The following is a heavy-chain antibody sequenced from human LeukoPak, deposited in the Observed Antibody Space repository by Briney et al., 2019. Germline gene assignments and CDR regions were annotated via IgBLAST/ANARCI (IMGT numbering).Heavy chain of an antibody. CDR2: IYPGDSDT. Sequence: GESLQISCKGSGYSFTSYWIGWVRQMPGKGLEWMGIIYPGDSDTRYSPSFQGQVTISADKSISTAYLQWSSLKASDTAMYYCARATYYYDSSGHDAFDIWGQGTMVTVSS. CDR1: GYSFTSYW. CDR3: ARATYYYDSSGHDAFDI. D-gene: IGHD3-22*01. V-gene: IGHV5-51*01. J-gene: IGHJ3*02.